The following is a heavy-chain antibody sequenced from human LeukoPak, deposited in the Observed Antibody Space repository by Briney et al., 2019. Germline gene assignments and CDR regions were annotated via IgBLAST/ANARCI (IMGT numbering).Heavy chain of an antibody. V-gene: IGHV1-2*02. D-gene: IGHD3-3*01. CDR1: GYTFTGYS. CDR2: FNPNSGGT. J-gene: IGHJ4*02. Sequence: GASAKVSCKASGYTFTGYSIHWVRQAPGQGLEWMGWFNPNSGGTNYAQKFQDRVTMTRDTSINTAYMELSRLRFDDTAVYYCARGGGTISGVVDYWGQGTLVTVSS. CDR3: ARGGGTISGVVDY.